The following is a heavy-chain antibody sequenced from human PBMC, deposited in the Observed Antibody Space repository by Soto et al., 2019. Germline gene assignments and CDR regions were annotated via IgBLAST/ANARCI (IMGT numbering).Heavy chain of an antibody. V-gene: IGHV4-59*01. CDR3: ARVRAYSSSSYYFDY. Sequence: QVQLQESGPGLVKPSETLSLTCTVSGGSISSYYWSWIRQPPGKGLEWIGYIYYSGSTNYNPSLKSRVTISVDTSKNQCSLKLSSVTAADTAVYYCARVRAYSSSSYYFDYWGQGTLVTVSS. D-gene: IGHD6-6*01. J-gene: IGHJ4*02. CDR2: IYYSGST. CDR1: GGSISSYY.